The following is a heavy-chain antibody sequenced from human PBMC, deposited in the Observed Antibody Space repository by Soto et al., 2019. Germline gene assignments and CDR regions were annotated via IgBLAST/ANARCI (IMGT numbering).Heavy chain of an antibody. CDR1: GFTFSSYG. CDR3: VSDRGYGHASVPYS. J-gene: IGHJ4*02. D-gene: IGHD5-18*01. V-gene: IGHV3-30*03. CDR2: ISYDGGIQ. Sequence: QAQLVESGGGVVQPGRSLRLSCAASGFTFSSYGMHWVPQAPGTGLEWVAVISYDGGIQHYADSVKGRFTISRDNSKNMVLLQMNSLRAEDTAVYYCVSDRGYGHASVPYSWGQGTLVSVSS.